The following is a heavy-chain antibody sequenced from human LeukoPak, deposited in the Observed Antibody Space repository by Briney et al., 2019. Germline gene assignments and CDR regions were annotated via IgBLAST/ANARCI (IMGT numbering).Heavy chain of an antibody. CDR2: INHSGST. D-gene: IGHD1-1*01. V-gene: IGHV4-34*01. Sequence: SETLSLTCAVYGGSFSDYYWTWIRQPPGKGLEWIGEINHSGSTNYNPSLKSRVTISVDTSKKQFFLRLSSVTAADTAVYYCARDLQGYGFDPWGQGTLVTVSS. CDR1: GGSFSDYY. J-gene: IGHJ5*02. CDR3: ARDLQGYGFDP.